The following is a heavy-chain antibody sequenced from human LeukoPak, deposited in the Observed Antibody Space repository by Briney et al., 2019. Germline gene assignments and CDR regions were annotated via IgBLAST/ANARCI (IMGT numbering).Heavy chain of an antibody. Sequence: GESLKISCKGSGYIFTNYWIGWVRQMPGKGLQWMGLIYPGDSDTRYTPSFQGQVTLSADKSINTAYLQWSSLKASDTAMYYCARRQLVHGFDYWGQGTLVTVSS. J-gene: IGHJ4*02. CDR3: ARRQLVHGFDY. CDR1: GYIFTNYW. CDR2: IYPGDSDT. V-gene: IGHV5-51*01. D-gene: IGHD6-6*01.